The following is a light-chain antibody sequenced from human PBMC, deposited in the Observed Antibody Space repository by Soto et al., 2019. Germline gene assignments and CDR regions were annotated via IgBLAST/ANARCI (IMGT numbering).Light chain of an antibody. Sequence: NFMLTQPHSVSEPPGKTVTISCTRSSGSVATYFVQWYQQRPGSAPTTVIYEDKTRPSGVPDRFSGSIDRSSNSATLTISGLKTEDEADYYCQSYDNNNHVIFGGGTKLTVL. CDR3: QSYDNNNHVI. CDR1: SGSVATYF. J-gene: IGLJ2*01. CDR2: EDK. V-gene: IGLV6-57*04.